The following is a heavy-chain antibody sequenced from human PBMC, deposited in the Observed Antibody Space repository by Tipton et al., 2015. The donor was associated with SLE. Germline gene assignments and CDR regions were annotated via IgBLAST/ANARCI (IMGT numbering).Heavy chain of an antibody. CDR2: ISGSGGST. CDR3: AARPNYYDSSGSPLGAFDI. Sequence: SLRLSCAASGFTFSSYAMSWVRQAPGKGLEWVSAISGSGGSTYYADSVKGRFTISRDNSKNTLYLQMNSLRAEDTAVYYCAARPNYYDSSGSPLGAFDIWGQGTMVTVSS. CDR1: GFTFSSYA. D-gene: IGHD3-22*01. J-gene: IGHJ3*02. V-gene: IGHV3-23*01.